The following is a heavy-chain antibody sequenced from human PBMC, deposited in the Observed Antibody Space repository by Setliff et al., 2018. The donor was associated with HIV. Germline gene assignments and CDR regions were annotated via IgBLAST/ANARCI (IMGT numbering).Heavy chain of an antibody. CDR1: GGSISSDY. V-gene: IGHV4-59*12. CDR2: IYYSGST. Sequence: SETLSLTCTVSGGSISSDYWSWIRQPPGKGLEWIGYIYYSGSTNYNPSLKSRVTISVDTSKNQFSLKLSSVTAADTAVYYCARGLNSRLQDRTWGQGTLVTVSS. D-gene: IGHD4-4*01. J-gene: IGHJ4*02. CDR3: ARGLNSRLQDRT.